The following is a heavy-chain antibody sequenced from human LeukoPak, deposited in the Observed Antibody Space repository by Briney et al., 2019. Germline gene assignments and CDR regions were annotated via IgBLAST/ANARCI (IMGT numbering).Heavy chain of an antibody. CDR3: ARRRYYDGSGYLE. V-gene: IGHV4-39*01. J-gene: IGHJ1*01. D-gene: IGHD3-22*01. CDR1: GDSVSRSDSY. Sequence: SETLSLTCSVSGDSVSRSDSYWDWIRQPPGKGLEWIGTIYYSGRTYYSPSLKSRVTMSVDPSNNQFSLNLRSVTAADTALYYYARRRYYDGSGYLEWGQGTLLSVSS. CDR2: IYYSGRT.